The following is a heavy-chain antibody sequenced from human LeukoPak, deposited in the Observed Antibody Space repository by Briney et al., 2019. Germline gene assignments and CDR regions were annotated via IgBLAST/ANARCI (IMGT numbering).Heavy chain of an antibody. CDR3: ATERNSAWLARTFNFNY. J-gene: IGHJ4*02. D-gene: IGHD6-19*01. CDR2: IRYSASDT. V-gene: IGHV3-30*02. CDR1: GFTFSHYG. Sequence: PGGSLRLSCAASGFTFSHYGMHWVRQTPGKGLEWVAFIRYSASDTYYADSVKGRFTISRDNSKNTLYLQMNSLRAEDTAVYYCATERNSAWLARTFNFNYWGQGTLVTVSS.